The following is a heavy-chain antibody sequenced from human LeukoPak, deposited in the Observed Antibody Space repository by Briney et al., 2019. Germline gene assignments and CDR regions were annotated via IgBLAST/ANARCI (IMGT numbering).Heavy chain of an antibody. Sequence: GGSLRLSCAASGFTFSSYAMSWVRQAPGKGLEWVAAISCSGGSTYYADSVKGRFTISRDNSKNTLYLQMNSLRAEDTAVYYCAKGDLYYDSSGYYHYWGQGTLVTVSS. J-gene: IGHJ4*02. CDR2: ISCSGGST. CDR1: GFTFSSYA. V-gene: IGHV3-23*01. D-gene: IGHD3-22*01. CDR3: AKGDLYYDSSGYYHY.